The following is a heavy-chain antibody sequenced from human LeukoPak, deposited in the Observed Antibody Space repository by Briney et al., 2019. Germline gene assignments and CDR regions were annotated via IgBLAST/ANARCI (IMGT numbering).Heavy chain of an antibody. CDR3: ARRPYAGAFDI. CDR1: GFTFSKYA. D-gene: IGHD4-17*01. Sequence: GGSLRLSCAASGFTFSKYAMSWVRQVPGKGLEWVSSIGDSGSSTYYADSVKGRFIISRDNSKNTLYLQMSSLRVEDTAIYYCARRPYAGAFDIWGQGTMVTVSS. J-gene: IGHJ3*02. CDR2: IGDSGSST. V-gene: IGHV3-23*01.